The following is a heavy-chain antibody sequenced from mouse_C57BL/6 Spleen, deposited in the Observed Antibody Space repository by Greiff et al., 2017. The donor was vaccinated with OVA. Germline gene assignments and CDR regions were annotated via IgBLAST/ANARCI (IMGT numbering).Heavy chain of an antibody. Sequence: VKLMESGAELVKPGASVKISCKASGYAFSSYWMNWVKQRPGKGLEWIGQIYPGDGDTNYNGKFKGKATLTADKSSSTAYMQLSSLTSEDSAVYFCARRSSGSFDYWGQGTTLTVSS. D-gene: IGHD3-2*02. CDR3: ARRSSGSFDY. V-gene: IGHV1-80*01. J-gene: IGHJ2*01. CDR1: GYAFSSYW. CDR2: IYPGDGDT.